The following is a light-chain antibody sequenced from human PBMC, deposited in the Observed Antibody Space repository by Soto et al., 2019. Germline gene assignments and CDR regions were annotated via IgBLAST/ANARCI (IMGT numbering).Light chain of an antibody. CDR1: SSDVGGYNY. CDR2: DVT. CDR3: SSYTSSSTLYV. V-gene: IGLV2-14*03. Sequence: QSALPQPASVSGSPGQSITISCTGTSSDVGGYNYVSWYQHHPGKAPKLMIYDVTKRPSGVSNRFSGSKSGNTASLTISGLQAEDEADYYCSSYTSSSTLYVFGPGTKVTVL. J-gene: IGLJ1*01.